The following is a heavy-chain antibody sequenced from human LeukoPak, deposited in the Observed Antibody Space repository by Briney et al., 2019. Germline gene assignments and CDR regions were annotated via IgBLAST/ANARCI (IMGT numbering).Heavy chain of an antibody. Sequence: PGGSLRLSCAASGFTFSSYAMSWVRQAPGKGLEWVSAISGSGGSTYYADSVKGRFTISRDNSKNTLYLQMNSLRSEDTAVYYCARDLRGTGTFDYWGQGTLVTVSS. D-gene: IGHD1-1*01. J-gene: IGHJ4*02. CDR1: GFTFSSYA. CDR3: ARDLRGTGTFDY. V-gene: IGHV3-23*01. CDR2: ISGSGGST.